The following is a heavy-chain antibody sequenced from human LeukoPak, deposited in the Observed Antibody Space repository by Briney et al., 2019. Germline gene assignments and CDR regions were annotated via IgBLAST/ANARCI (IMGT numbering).Heavy chain of an antibody. CDR3: ARVRAAHYYDY. CDR1: GFSLSGYG. CDR2: VSYDGSKK. V-gene: IGHV3-30-3*01. D-gene: IGHD6-6*01. Sequence: GGSLRLSCAASGFSLSGYGMHWVRQAPGKGREGVADVSYDGSKKYYADSVKGGFTISRDNSKNTQYLEMNSLKVEDTAVYYCARVRAAHYYDYWGQGTLVTVSS. J-gene: IGHJ4*02.